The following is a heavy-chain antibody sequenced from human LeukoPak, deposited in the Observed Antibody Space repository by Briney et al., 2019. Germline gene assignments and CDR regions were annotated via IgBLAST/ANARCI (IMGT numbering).Heavy chain of an antibody. CDR2: ISAYNGNT. CDR3: ARVVRDHWQQLVRLDY. J-gene: IGHJ4*02. D-gene: IGHD6-13*01. Sequence: ASVKVSCKASGYTFTSYGISWVRQAPGQGLEWMGWISAYNGNTNYAQKLQGRVTMTTDTSTSTAYMELRSLRSDDTAVYYCARVVRDHWQQLVRLDYWGQGTLVTVSS. V-gene: IGHV1-18*01. CDR1: GYTFTSYG.